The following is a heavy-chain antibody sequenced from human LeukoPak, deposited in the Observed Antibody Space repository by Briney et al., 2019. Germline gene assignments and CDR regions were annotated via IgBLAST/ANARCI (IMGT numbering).Heavy chain of an antibody. Sequence: PSETLSLTCTVSGGSISGYYWSWIRQPPGKGVEWIGYIYDSGGTNYNPSLRSRVTISVAPSNNQFSLKLTSVTAADTAVYYCARGKGVGVNPLDYWGQGTLVTVSS. CDR1: GGSISGYY. J-gene: IGHJ4*02. D-gene: IGHD1-26*01. V-gene: IGHV4-59*01. CDR3: ARGKGVGVNPLDY. CDR2: IYDSGGT.